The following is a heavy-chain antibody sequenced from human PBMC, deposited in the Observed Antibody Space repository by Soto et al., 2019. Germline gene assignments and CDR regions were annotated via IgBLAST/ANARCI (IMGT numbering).Heavy chain of an antibody. CDR3: AIDGGDYDCGSGYPHHFAH. J-gene: IGHJ4*02. CDR2: ISSSGSTI. CDR1: GFTFSDYY. D-gene: IGHD3-3*01. Sequence: GGSLRLSCAASGFTFSDYYMSWIRQAPGKGLEWVSYISSSGSTIYYADSVKGRFTISRDNAKNSLYLQMNSLRAEDTAVYYCAIDGGDYDCGSGYPHHFAHWGQGTLVTASS. V-gene: IGHV3-11*01.